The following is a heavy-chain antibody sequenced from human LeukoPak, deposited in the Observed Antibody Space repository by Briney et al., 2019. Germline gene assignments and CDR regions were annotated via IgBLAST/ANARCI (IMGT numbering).Heavy chain of an antibody. D-gene: IGHD3-3*01. CDR3: ARGRTPTRITIFGVVKGDYFDY. CDR2: INHSGST. V-gene: IGHV4-34*01. CDR1: GFTFSSYA. J-gene: IGHJ4*02. Sequence: GSLRLSCAASGFTFSSYAMSWVRQPPGKGLEWIGEINHSGSTNYNPSLKSRVTISVDTSKNQFSLKLSSVTAADTAVYYCARGRTPTRITIFGVVKGDYFDYWGQGTLVTVSS.